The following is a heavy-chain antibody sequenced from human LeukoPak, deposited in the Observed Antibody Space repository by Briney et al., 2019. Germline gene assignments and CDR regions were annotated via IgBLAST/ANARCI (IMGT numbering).Heavy chain of an antibody. D-gene: IGHD6-13*01. V-gene: IGHV5-51*01. CDR3: ARQGEDSSWYYFDY. CDR1: GYSFTGYW. CDR2: IYPGASDT. J-gene: IGHJ4*02. Sequence: PGESLKISCKGSGYSFTGYWIGWVRQLPGKGLEWMGIIYPGASDTRYSPSFQGQVTISADKSISTAYLQWSSLKASDTAMYYCARQGEDSSWYYFDYWGQGTLVTVSS.